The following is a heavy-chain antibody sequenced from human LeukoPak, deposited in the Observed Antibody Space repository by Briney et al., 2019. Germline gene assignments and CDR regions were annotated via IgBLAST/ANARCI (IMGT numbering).Heavy chain of an antibody. D-gene: IGHD6-19*01. CDR1: GYTLTELS. CDR3: ARLVDV. J-gene: IGHJ6*04. CDR2: FDPEDGET. V-gene: IGHV1-24*01. Sequence: ASVKVSCKVSGYTLTELSMHWVRQAPGKGLEWMGGFDPEDGETIYAQKFQGRVTITADESTSTAYMELSSLRSEDTAVYYCARLVDVWGKGTTVTVSS.